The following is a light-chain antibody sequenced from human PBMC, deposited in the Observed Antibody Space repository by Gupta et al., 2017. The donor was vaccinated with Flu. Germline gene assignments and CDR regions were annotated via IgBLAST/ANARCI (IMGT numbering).Light chain of an antibody. CDR1: NIGSKS. V-gene: IGLV3-21*03. Sequence: GKTARTTCGGNNIGSKSVHWSQQKPGQAPVLVVYDDSDRPSGIPERFSGSNSGNTATLTISRVEAGDEADYYCQVWDSSSDHVVFGGGTKLTVL. J-gene: IGLJ2*01. CDR3: QVWDSSSDHVV. CDR2: DDS.